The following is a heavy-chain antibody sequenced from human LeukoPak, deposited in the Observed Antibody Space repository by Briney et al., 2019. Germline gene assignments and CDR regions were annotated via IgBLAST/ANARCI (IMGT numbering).Heavy chain of an antibody. CDR2: IYPGDSGP. J-gene: IGHJ3*01. CDR3: GMSGDRVPLQDDVFDV. V-gene: IGHV5-51*01. D-gene: IGHD1-26*01. CDR1: GYRFTSYC. Sequence: GESLKISCKVSGYRFTSYCICWVRQMPGKGLEWMGIIYPGDSGPTYSPSFQGQVTISVDKSINTAYLQWSSLQASDTAMYYCGMSGDRVPLQDDVFDVWGQGKMVTVST.